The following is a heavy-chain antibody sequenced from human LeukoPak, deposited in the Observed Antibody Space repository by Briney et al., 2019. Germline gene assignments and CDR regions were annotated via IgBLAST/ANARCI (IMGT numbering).Heavy chain of an antibody. CDR1: GLTFSSYG. D-gene: IGHD2-2*02. Sequence: GGSLRLSCAASGLTFSSYGMHWVRQAPGKGLEWVAFMRYDGSNKYYADSVKGRFTISRDNSKNTLYLQMNSLRAEDTAVYYCAKDSYCSSTSCYNGNNWFDPWGQGTLVTVSS. CDR3: AKDSYCSSTSCYNGNNWFDP. V-gene: IGHV3-30*02. J-gene: IGHJ5*02. CDR2: MRYDGSNK.